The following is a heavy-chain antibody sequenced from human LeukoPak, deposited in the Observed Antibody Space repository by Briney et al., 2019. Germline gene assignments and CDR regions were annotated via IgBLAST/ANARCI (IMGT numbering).Heavy chain of an antibody. CDR1: GFTVSSNY. J-gene: IGHJ4*02. V-gene: IGHV3-30-3*01. CDR2: ISYDGSNK. D-gene: IGHD6-19*01. Sequence: GGSLRLSCAASGFTVSSNYMSWVRQAPGKGLEWVAVISYDGSNKYYADSVKGRFTISRDNSKNTLYLQMNSLRAEDTAVYYCARDRYSSGWTFDYWGQGTLVTVSS. CDR3: ARDRYSSGWTFDY.